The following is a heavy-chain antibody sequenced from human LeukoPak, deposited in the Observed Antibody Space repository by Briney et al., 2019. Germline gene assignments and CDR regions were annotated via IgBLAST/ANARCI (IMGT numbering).Heavy chain of an antibody. CDR3: ARDNNWNYPDY. D-gene: IGHD1-7*01. Sequence: GGSLRLSCAASGFTFSTYWMHGVRQAPGKGLVWVSRIGGDRRTTRYADSVKGRFTISRDNAKNTLSLQMSSLRAEDTAVYYCARDNNWNYPDYWGQGTLVTVSS. CDR1: GFTFSTYW. CDR2: IGGDRRTT. V-gene: IGHV3-74*01. J-gene: IGHJ4*02.